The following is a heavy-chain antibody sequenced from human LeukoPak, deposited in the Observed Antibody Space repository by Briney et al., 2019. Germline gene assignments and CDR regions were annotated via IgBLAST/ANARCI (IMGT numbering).Heavy chain of an antibody. CDR1: GGSISSYY. Sequence: SETLSLTCNVSGGSISSYYWSWIRQPPGKGLEWIGYMYYSGNTNYNPSLKSRVTTSVDSSKNQFSLKLSSVTAADTAVYYCARDRLDDAFDIWGQGTMVTVSS. CDR3: ARDRLDDAFDI. D-gene: IGHD1-1*01. V-gene: IGHV4-59*12. CDR2: MYYSGNT. J-gene: IGHJ3*02.